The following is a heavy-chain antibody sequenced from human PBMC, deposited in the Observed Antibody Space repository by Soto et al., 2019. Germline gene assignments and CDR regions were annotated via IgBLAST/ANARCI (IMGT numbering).Heavy chain of an antibody. Sequence: QLQLQESGPGLVKPSETLSLTCTVSGGSISSRGYYWGWIRQPPGKGLEWIGTIYYSGSTYYNPSLKSRVTRSVDTSKNQFSLKQSAVPAADTAVYYCATSNWFDPWGQGTLVTVSS. CDR3: ATSNWFDP. J-gene: IGHJ5*02. CDR2: IYYSGST. CDR1: GGSISSRGYY. V-gene: IGHV4-39*01.